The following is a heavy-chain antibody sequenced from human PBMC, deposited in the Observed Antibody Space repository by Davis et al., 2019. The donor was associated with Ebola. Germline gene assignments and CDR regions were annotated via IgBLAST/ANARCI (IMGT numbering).Heavy chain of an antibody. CDR2: ISAYNGNT. D-gene: IGHD6-13*01. V-gene: IGHV1-18*01. CDR1: GYTFTSYG. CDR3: ARDGGGAAGFFISLHWFDP. J-gene: IGHJ5*02. Sequence: ASVKVSCKASGYTFTSYGISWVRQAPGQGLEWMGWISAYNGNTNYAQKLQGRVTMTTDTSTSTAYMELRSLRSDDTAVYYCARDGGGAAGFFISLHWFDPWGQGTLVTVSS.